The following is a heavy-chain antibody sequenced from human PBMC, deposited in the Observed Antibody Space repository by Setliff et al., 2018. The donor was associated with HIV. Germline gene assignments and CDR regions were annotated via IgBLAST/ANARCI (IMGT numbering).Heavy chain of an antibody. V-gene: IGHV4-34*01. J-gene: IGHJ4*02. CDR1: GGTISGYN. CDR3: ASGNVYLGLLWFGELFSFDH. D-gene: IGHD3-10*01. CDR2: INHSGST. Sequence: PSETLSLTCAVYGGTISGYNWSWIRQPPGKGLEWIGEINHSGSTNYNPSLSSRVTISVDTSKNQFSLKLSSVTAADTAVYYCASGNVYLGLLWFGELFSFDHWGQGTLVTVSS.